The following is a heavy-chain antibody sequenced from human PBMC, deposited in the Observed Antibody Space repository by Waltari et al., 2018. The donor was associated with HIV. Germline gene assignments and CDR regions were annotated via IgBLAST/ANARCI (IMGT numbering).Heavy chain of an antibody. V-gene: IGHV2-5*02. CDR3: AHSNYDFWSGYLVPPPLGWFDP. D-gene: IGHD3-3*01. CDR1: GFSLSTSGVG. CDR2: IYWDDDM. Sequence: QLTLTESGPTLVKPTQPLTLTCTFSGFSLSTSGVGVGWTRQPPGKALEWLALIYWDDDMRYSPSLKSRLTITKDTSKNQVVLTMTNMDPVDTATYYCAHSNYDFWSGYLVPPPLGWFDPWGQGTLVTVSS. J-gene: IGHJ5*02.